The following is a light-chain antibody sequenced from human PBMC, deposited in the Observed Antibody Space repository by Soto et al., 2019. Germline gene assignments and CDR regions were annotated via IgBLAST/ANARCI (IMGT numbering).Light chain of an antibody. CDR1: SSDVGGYNY. CDR2: DVS. V-gene: IGLV2-14*01. CDR3: SSSTSSSTLGV. J-gene: IGLJ2*01. Sequence: QSALTQPASVSGSPGQSITISCTGTSSDVGGYNYVSWYQQHPGKAPKLMIYDVSNRPSWVSNRFSGSKSGNTASLTISGLQAEDEADYYCSSSTSSSTLGVFGGGTKLTVL.